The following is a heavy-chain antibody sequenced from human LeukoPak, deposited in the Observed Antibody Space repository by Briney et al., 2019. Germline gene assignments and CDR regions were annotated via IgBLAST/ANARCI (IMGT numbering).Heavy chain of an antibody. CDR1: GGSISSYY. V-gene: IGHV4-59*01. Sequence: SETLSLTCTVSGGSISSYYWSWIRQPPGKGLEWIGYIYYSGSTNYNPSLKSRVTISVDTSKNQFSLKLSSVTAADTAVYYCARGGEPYCGGGSCYPGKDYFDYWGQGTLVTVSS. CDR3: ARGGEPYCGGGSCYPGKDYFDY. CDR2: IYYSGST. J-gene: IGHJ4*02. D-gene: IGHD2-15*01.